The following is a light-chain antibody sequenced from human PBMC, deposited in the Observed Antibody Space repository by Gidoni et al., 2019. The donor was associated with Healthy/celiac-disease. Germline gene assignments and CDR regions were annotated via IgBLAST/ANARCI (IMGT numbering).Light chain of an antibody. J-gene: IGLJ2*01. CDR3: AAWDDSLNGVV. CDR2: SNN. CDR1: SSNIGSNT. V-gene: IGLV1-44*01. Sequence: QAVLTQPPSASGTPGQRVTITCSGSSSNIGSNTVNWYQQPPGTPPKLLICSNNQRPSGVPDRFSGSKSGTSASLAISGLQSEDEADYYCAAWDDSLNGVVFGGGTKLTVL.